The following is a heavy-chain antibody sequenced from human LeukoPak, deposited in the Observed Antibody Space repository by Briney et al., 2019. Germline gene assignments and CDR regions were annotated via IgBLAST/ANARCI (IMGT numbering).Heavy chain of an antibody. V-gene: IGHV3-13*01. D-gene: IGHD4-17*01. J-gene: IGHJ4*02. CDR2: IGTIGDT. Sequence: PGGSLRLSCAASGFTFSSSDMHWVRQPTGKGLEWVSAIGTIGDTYYPGSVKGRFTISRETAKNTLYLQMNSLRAEDTAVYYCVSGTTVTTGQGWGQGTLVTVSS. CDR3: VSGTTVTTGQG. CDR1: GFTFSSSD.